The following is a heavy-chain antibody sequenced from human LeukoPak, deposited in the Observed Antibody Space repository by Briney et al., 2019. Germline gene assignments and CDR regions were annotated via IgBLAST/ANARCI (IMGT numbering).Heavy chain of an antibody. D-gene: IGHD6-6*01. CDR2: ISAYNGNT. CDR3: ARGGSSSSLFGADY. J-gene: IGHJ4*02. Sequence: ASVKVSCKASGYTFTGYYMHWVRQAPGQGLEWMGWISAYNGNTNYAQKLQGRVTMTTDTSTSTAYMELRSLRSDDTAVYYCARGGSSSSLFGADYWAREPLVTVS. CDR1: GYTFTGYY. V-gene: IGHV1-18*04.